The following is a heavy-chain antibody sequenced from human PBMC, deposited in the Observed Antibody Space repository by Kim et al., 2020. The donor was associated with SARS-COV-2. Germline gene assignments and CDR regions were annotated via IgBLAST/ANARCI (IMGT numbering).Heavy chain of an antibody. CDR1: GYTFTSYG. CDR2: ISAYNGNT. J-gene: IGHJ6*02. D-gene: IGHD3-22*01. CDR3: ARGPPPYYYDSSGYYLGLVYYYGMDV. Sequence: ASVKVSCKASGYTFTSYGISWVRQAPGQGLEWMGWISAYNGNTNYAQKLQGRVTMTTDTSTSTAYMELRSLRSDDTAVYYCARGPPPYYYDSSGYYLGLVYYYGMDVWGQGTTVTVSS. V-gene: IGHV1-18*01.